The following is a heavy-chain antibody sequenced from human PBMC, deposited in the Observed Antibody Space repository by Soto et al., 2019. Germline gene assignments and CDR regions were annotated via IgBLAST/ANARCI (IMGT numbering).Heavy chain of an antibody. CDR2: IYYSGST. CDR1: GGSISSGGYY. D-gene: IGHD6-6*01. J-gene: IGHJ6*03. V-gene: IGHV4-31*03. CDR3: ARGDSSSSEFMDV. Sequence: SETLSLTCTVSGGSISSGGYYWSWIRQHPGKGLEWIGYIYYSGSTYYNPSLKSRVTISVETSKNQFSLKLSSVTAAETAVYYCARGDSSSSEFMDVWGKGTTVTVSS.